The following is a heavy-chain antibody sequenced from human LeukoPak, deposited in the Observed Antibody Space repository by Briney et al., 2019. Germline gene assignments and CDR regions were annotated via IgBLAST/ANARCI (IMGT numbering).Heavy chain of an antibody. V-gene: IGHV3-48*03. CDR3: ARASYNSDWYFDQ. CDR1: GSTFRSHE. CDR2: ISTSGSII. J-gene: IGHJ4*02. D-gene: IGHD6-19*01. Sequence: PGGSLRLSCAVSGSTFRSHEVNWVRQAPGKGLEWISYISTSGSIIYYADSVKGRFTISRDNARNSLFLQMGSLKVEDTAVYYCARASYNSDWYFDQWGQGTLVTVSS.